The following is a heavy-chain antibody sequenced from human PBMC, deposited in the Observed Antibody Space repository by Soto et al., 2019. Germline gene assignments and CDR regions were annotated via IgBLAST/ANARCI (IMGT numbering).Heavy chain of an antibody. CDR2: VNCNIGNR. Sequence: QVHLVQSGAVVKGPGASGTVSCEASGYTFTNHDLFWVRQAPGQGLQYMGWVNCNIGNRDYAPGFQGRVSMTKNSSINTAYLELHSLRLEDTAVYYCARGRALFTMTIQGADIWGQGTLITVS. CDR1: GYTFTNHD. J-gene: IGHJ4*02. D-gene: IGHD3-3*01. V-gene: IGHV1-8*01. CDR3: ARGRALFTMTIQGADI.